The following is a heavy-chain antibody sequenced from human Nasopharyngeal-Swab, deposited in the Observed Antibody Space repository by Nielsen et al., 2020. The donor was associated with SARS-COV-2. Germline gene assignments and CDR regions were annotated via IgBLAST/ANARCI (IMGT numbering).Heavy chain of an antibody. CDR1: GGSFSGYY. D-gene: IGHD2-15*01. V-gene: IGHV4-34*01. CDR2: INHSGST. CDR3: AREARAGVVVAAKGEG. J-gene: IGHJ6*03. Sequence: SETLSLTCAVSGGSFSGYYWSWIRQPPGKGLEWIGEINHSGSTNYNPSLKSRVTISVDTPKNQFSLKLSSVTAADTAVYYCAREARAGVVVAAKGEGWGKG.